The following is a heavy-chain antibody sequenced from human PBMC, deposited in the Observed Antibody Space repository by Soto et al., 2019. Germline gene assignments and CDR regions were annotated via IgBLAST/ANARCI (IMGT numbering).Heavy chain of an antibody. CDR2: IIPIFGTG. CDR1: GGTLSSYA. V-gene: IGHV1-69*01. CDR3: ARARTSSCPVGCWFDP. D-gene: IGHD2-15*01. J-gene: IGHJ5*02. Sequence: GAPVKGSCQASGGTLSSYAISWGGQGPGQGLEWMGGIIPIFGTGNYAQKFQGRVTITADESTSTAYMELSSLRSEDTAVYYCARARTSSCPVGCWFDPWGQGTLVTVSS.